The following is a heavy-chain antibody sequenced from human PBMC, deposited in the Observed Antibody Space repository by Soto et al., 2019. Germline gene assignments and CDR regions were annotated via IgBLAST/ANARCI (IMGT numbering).Heavy chain of an antibody. V-gene: IGHV4-39*01. Sequence: SETLSLTCTVSGDSTSKTTYCWGWIRQPPGKGLEWIGSIYYSGRIYYNPSLKSRITISVDTSKSQFSLKLSSVTAADTAVYYCARVLSRATTGFDYWGQGTLVTVSS. CDR2: IYYSGRI. CDR1: GDSTSKTTYC. D-gene: IGHD1-1*01. CDR3: ARVLSRATTGFDY. J-gene: IGHJ4*02.